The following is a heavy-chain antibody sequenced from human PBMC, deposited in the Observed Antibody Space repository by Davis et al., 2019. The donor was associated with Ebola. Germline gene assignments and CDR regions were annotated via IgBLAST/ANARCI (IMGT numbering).Heavy chain of an antibody. Sequence: GESLKISCAASGSGSTFSSYAMHWVRQAPGKGLEWVAFISYDGSSEYYADSVKGRFTISRDNSKNTLYLQMNSLRPEDTAVYYCLKDPGLGGIRDYWGQGTLVIVSS. V-gene: IGHV3-30-3*01. CDR3: LKDPGLGGIRDY. D-gene: IGHD3-16*01. CDR2: ISYDGSSE. J-gene: IGHJ4*02. CDR1: GSGSTFSSYA.